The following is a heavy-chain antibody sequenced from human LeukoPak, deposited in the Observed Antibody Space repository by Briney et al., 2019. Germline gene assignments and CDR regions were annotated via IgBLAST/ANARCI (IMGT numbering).Heavy chain of an antibody. CDR3: ASLRRITYFDY. Sequence: GGSLGLSCAASGFTFSSYAMHWVRQAPGKGLEWVAVISYDGSNKYYADSVKGRFTISRDNSKNTLYLQMNSLRAEDTAVYYCASLRRITYFDYWGQGTLVTVSS. CDR2: ISYDGSNK. D-gene: IGHD3-16*01. CDR1: GFTFSSYA. J-gene: IGHJ4*02. V-gene: IGHV3-30*04.